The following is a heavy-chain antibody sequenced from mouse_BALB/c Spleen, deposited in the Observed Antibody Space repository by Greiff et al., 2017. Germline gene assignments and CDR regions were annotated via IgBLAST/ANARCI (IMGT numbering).Heavy chain of an antibody. V-gene: IGHV1-4*02. CDR1: GYTFTSYT. CDR2: INPSSGYT. J-gene: IGHJ3*01. D-gene: IGHD1-1*01. CDR3: ARSSSGGWFAY. Sequence: QVQLQQSAAELARPGASVKMSCKASGYTFTSYTMHWVKQRPGQGLEWIGYINPSSGYTEYIQKFKDKTTLTADKSSSTAYMQLSSLTSEDSAVYYCARSSSGGWFAYWGQGTLVTVSA.